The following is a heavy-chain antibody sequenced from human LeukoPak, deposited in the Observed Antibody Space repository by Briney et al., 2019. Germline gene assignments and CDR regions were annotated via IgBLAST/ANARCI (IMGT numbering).Heavy chain of an antibody. V-gene: IGHV4-59*01. Sequence: SETLSLTCTVSGGSTSSYYWSWIRQPPGKGLEWIGYIYYSGSTNYNPSLKSRLTISVDTSKNQFSLKLTSVTAADTAVYYCSRATSSWRPFDYWGQGALVTVSS. D-gene: IGHD6-13*01. J-gene: IGHJ4*02. CDR2: IYYSGST. CDR1: GGSTSSYY. CDR3: SRATSSWRPFDY.